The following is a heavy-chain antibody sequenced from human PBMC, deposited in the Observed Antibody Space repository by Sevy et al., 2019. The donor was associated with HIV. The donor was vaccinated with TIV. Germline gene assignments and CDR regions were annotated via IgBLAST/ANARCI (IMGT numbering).Heavy chain of an antibody. CDR3: AKDGSEKWISPRPYPFES. CDR1: GLTFTNHA. Sequence: GESLKISCTASGLTFTNHAMSWVRQAPGKGLEWVTGMRGNGGSTYYADSVKGRFTISRGNSKNALYLQMNSLRTEDTAMYYCAKDGSEKWISPRPYPFESWGQGTLVTVSS. D-gene: IGHD5-12*01. CDR2: MRGNGGST. V-gene: IGHV3-23*01. J-gene: IGHJ4*02.